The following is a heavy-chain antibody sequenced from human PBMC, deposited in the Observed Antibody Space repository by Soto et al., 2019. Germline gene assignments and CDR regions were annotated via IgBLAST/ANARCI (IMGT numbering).Heavy chain of an antibody. CDR2: ISSSSSYI. J-gene: IGHJ4*02. CDR1: GFIFSNYT. CDR3: ARDSSGPIDY. V-gene: IGHV3-21*01. Sequence: GGSLRLSCAASGFIFSNYTMNWVRQAPGKGLEWVSSISSSSSYIYYADSVKGRFTISRDNAKNSLYLQMNSLRAEDTAVYYCARDSSGPIDYWGQGTLVTVSS.